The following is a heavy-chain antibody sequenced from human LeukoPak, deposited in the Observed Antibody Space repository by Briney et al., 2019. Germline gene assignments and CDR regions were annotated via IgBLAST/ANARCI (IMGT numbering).Heavy chain of an antibody. Sequence: HGESLKISCKGSGYSFTSYWIGWVRQMPGKGLEWMGIIYPGDSDTRYSPSFQGQVTISADKSISTAYLQWSSLKASDTAMYYCARRMGYSYGYRGYDAFDIWGQGTMVTVSS. J-gene: IGHJ3*02. V-gene: IGHV5-51*01. CDR1: GYSFTSYW. CDR3: ARRMGYSYGYRGYDAFDI. D-gene: IGHD5-18*01. CDR2: IYPGDSDT.